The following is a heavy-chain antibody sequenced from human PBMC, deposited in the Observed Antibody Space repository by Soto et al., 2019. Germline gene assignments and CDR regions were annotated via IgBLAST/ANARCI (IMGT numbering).Heavy chain of an antibody. Sequence: GGSLRLSCAASGFTFSDYYMNWVRQAPGKGLEWVSSISSSGSYTNHADSVQGRFTISRDNAKNTLYLQMNSLRAEDTAVYYCARTPYSSSSPAFDYWGQGTLVTVSS. CDR2: ISSSGSYT. CDR1: GFTFSDYY. J-gene: IGHJ4*02. CDR3: ARTPYSSSSPAFDY. D-gene: IGHD6-6*01. V-gene: IGHV3-11*06.